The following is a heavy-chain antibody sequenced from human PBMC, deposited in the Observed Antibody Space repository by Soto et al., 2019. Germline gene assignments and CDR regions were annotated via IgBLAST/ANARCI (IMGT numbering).Heavy chain of an antibody. CDR2: INHSGST. J-gene: IGHJ4*02. D-gene: IGHD3-16*02. V-gene: IGHV4-34*01. CDR3: ARVPVVYDYVWGSYRSRYYFDY. CDR1: CGSFSGYY. Sequence: SETLSLTGAVYCGSFSGYYWSWIRQPPGKGLDCIGEINHSGSTNYNPSLKSRVTISVDTSKNQFSLKLSSVTAADTAVYYCARVPVVYDYVWGSYRSRYYFDYWGQGTLVTVSS.